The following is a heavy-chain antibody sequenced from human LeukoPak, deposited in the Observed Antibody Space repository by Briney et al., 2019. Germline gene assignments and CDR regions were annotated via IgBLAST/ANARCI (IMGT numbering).Heavy chain of an antibody. D-gene: IGHD2-2*01. J-gene: IGHJ4*02. CDR1: GFTFSSYA. Sequence: GGSLRRSCAASGFTFSSYAMSWVRQAPGKGLEWVSAISGSGGSTYYADSVKGRFTISRDNSKNTLYLQMNSLRDEDTAVYYCAKDGRYCSSTSCKKDDYWGQGILVTVSS. CDR2: ISGSGGST. V-gene: IGHV3-23*01. CDR3: AKDGRYCSSTSCKKDDY.